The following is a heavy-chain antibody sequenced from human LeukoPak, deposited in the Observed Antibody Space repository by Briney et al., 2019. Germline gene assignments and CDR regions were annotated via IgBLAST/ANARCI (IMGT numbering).Heavy chain of an antibody. CDR3: ARSQKYYDILTGYYSGGNWFDP. CDR2: IYYSGST. CDR1: GGSISSSSYY. Sequence: PSETPSLTCTVSGGSISSSSYYWGWIRQPPGKGLEWIGSIYYSGSTYYNPSLKSRVTISVDTSKNQFSLKLSSVTAADTAVYYCARSQKYYDILTGYYSGGNWFDPWGQGTLVTVSS. D-gene: IGHD3-9*01. V-gene: IGHV4-39*01. J-gene: IGHJ5*02.